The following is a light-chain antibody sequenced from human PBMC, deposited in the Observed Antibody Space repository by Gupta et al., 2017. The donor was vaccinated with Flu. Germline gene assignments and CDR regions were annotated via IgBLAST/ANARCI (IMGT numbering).Light chain of an antibody. CDR1: QSLLHTNGFNY. J-gene: IGKJ2*01. CDR3: MQTLQTGT. Sequence: VMTQSPLSLPVTPGEPASISCRSSQSLLHTNGFNYLDWYVQKPGQSPQLLIYLGSNRASGVPDRFSGSGSGTDFTLKSSRVEAEDVGVYYCMQTLQTGTFGQGTKLEIK. V-gene: IGKV2-28*01. CDR2: LGS.